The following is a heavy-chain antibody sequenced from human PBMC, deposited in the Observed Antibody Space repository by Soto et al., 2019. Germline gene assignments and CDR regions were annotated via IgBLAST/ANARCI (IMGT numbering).Heavy chain of an antibody. CDR3: ALLPGGGGY. Sequence: EVQLVESGGGLIQPGGSLRLSCAVSGFTVSNHYMSWVRQAPGKGLEGVSVIYSGGYTAYGDSVKGRFTISRDNSKNTLFLQMFSWRADAAPVFYWALLPGGGGYWGQGTLVTVSS. CDR2: IYSGGYT. CDR1: GFTVSNHY. J-gene: IGHJ4*02. D-gene: IGHD2-15*01. V-gene: IGHV3-53*01.